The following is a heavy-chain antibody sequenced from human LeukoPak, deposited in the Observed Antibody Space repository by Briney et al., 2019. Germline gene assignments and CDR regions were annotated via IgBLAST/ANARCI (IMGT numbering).Heavy chain of an antibody. D-gene: IGHD1-26*01. J-gene: IGHJ4*02. CDR3: AKDRSGSYDY. CDR2: ISYDGSNK. CDR1: GLTFSSYG. V-gene: IGHV3-30*18. Sequence: GGSLRLSCAASGLTFSSYGMHWVRQAPGKGLEWVAVISYDGSNKYYADSVKGRFTISRDNSKNTLYLQMNSLRAEDTAVYYCAKDRSGSYDYWGQGTLVTVSS.